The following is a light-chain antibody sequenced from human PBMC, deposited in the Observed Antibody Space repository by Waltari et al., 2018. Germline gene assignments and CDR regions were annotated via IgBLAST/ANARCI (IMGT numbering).Light chain of an antibody. CDR1: QGISSL. CDR2: TAS. V-gene: IGKV1-9*01. CDR3: QQYYSPPYT. J-gene: IGKJ2*01. Sequence: DIQLTQSPSFLSASVGDRVTITCRSSQGISSLLAWYQQKAGKAPQLLIHTASTVQGGVPSRFSGSGSGTDFTLTISSLQPEDVAVYYCQQYYSPPYTFGQGTKLEIK.